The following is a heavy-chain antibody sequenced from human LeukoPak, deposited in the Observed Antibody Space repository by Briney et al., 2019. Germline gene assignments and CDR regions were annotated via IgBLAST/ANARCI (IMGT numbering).Heavy chain of an antibody. CDR1: GFTFSTYW. J-gene: IGHJ5*01. CDR2: IHYDGTYT. Sequence: GGSLRLSCAASGFTFSTYWMHWVRPIPGKGLVWLSRIHYDGTYTTYVDSVRGRFTISRDNTKSTLYLQMNSLRADDTAVYYCARGAEGHNYGELDSWGQGTLVTVSS. V-gene: IGHV3-74*01. CDR3: ARGAEGHNYGELDS. D-gene: IGHD5-18*01.